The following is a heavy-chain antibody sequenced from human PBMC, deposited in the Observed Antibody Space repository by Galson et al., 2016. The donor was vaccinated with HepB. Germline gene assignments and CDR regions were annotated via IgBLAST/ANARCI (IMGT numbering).Heavy chain of an antibody. J-gene: IGHJ5*02. CDR3: ARGGASRGQWLDNWFDP. D-gene: IGHD6-19*01. CDR2: INWSGDTT. V-gene: IGHV3-20*01. Sequence: SLRLSCAASGFTFDGNGMGWVRQVPGKGLEWVSGINWSGDTTGYADSVKGRFTISRDNAKNSLYLQMNSLRAEDTAFYHCARGGASRGQWLDNWFDPWGQGTLVTVSS. CDR1: GFTFDGNG.